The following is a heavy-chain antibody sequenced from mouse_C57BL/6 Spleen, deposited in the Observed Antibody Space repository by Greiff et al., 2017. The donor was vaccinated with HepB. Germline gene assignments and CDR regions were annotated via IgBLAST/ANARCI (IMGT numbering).Heavy chain of an antibody. CDR2: IDPSDSYT. CDR1: GYTFTSYW. CDR3: ARRGYGSSSSSYYAMDY. D-gene: IGHD1-1*01. J-gene: IGHJ4*01. V-gene: IGHV1-59*01. Sequence: VQLQQPGAELVRPGTSVKLSCKASGYTFTSYWMHWVKQRPGQGLEWIGVIDPSDSYTNYNQKFKGKATLTVDTSSSTAYMQLSSLTSEDSAVYYCARRGYGSSSSSYYAMDYWGQGTSVTVSS.